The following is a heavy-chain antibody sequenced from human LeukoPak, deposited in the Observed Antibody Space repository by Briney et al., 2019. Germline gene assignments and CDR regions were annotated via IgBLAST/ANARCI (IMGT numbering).Heavy chain of an antibody. D-gene: IGHD3-10*01. Sequence: GGSLRLSCAASGFTFSSYAMSWVRQAPGKGLEWVSAISGSGGSTYYADSVKGRFTISRDNSKNTLYLLMNSLRAEDTAVYYCAKVVGYYYGSGSYPGDWGQGTLVTVSS. CDR2: ISGSGGST. CDR1: GFTFSSYA. J-gene: IGHJ1*01. CDR3: AKVVGYYYGSGSYPGD. V-gene: IGHV3-23*01.